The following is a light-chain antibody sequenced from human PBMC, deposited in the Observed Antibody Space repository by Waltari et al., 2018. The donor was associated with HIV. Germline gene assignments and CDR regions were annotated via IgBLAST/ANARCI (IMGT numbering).Light chain of an antibody. V-gene: IGLV1-47*01. CDR2: KNN. J-gene: IGLJ2*01. Sequence: QSVLTQPPSASGTPGQRVTISCSGSSSNIGSNYVCWYQQLPGTAPKLLIYKNNQRPSGVPDRFSGSKSGTSASLAISGLRSEDEADYYCATWDDSLSVYVVFGAGTKLTVL. CDR3: ATWDDSLSVYVV. CDR1: SSNIGSNY.